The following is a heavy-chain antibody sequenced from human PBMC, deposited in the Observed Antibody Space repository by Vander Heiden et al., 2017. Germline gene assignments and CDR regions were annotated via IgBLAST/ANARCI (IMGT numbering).Heavy chain of an antibody. CDR3: TTRTPYDSSGYYYDFDY. D-gene: IGHD3-22*01. CDR2: IKSKTDGGTT. J-gene: IGHJ4*02. Sequence: EVQLVQSGGGLVKPGGSLRPSCAASGFTFSNAWMHWVRQAPGKGLEWVGRIKSKTDGGTTDYAAPVKGRFTISRDDSKNTLYLQMNSLKTEDTAVYYCTTRTPYDSSGYYYDFDYWGQGTLVTVSS. CDR1: GFTFSNAW. V-gene: IGHV3-15*07.